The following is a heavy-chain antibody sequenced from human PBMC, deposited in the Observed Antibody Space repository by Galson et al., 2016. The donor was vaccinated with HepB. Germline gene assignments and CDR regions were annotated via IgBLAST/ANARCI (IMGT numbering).Heavy chain of an antibody. CDR2: INSRGTNT. J-gene: IGHJ4*02. V-gene: IGHV3-21*01. Sequence: SLRLSCAASGFTFSSYNMHWVRQAPGKGLEWVSSINSRGTNTYYADSVKGRFTISRDNAENSLYLQVNSLRDEDTAVYYCARGIAARPGGYWGQGTLVTASS. D-gene: IGHD6-6*01. CDR1: GFTFSSYN. CDR3: ARGIAARPGGY.